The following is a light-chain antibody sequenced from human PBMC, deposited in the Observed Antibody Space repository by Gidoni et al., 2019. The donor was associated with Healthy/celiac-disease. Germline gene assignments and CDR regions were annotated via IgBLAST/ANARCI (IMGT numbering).Light chain of an antibody. CDR3: QQYSSAATKT. CDR1: LSVSSSY. CDR2: GAS. J-gene: IGKJ1*01. Sequence: EIVLTPSPGTLSLSPGERATLSCRESLSVSSSYLAWYQQRPGQSPRLLIYGASSRATGIPDRGRGSGGGTDFTLTISRLGPEDFAVYYSQQYSSAATKTFGQGTKVEIK. V-gene: IGKV3-20*01.